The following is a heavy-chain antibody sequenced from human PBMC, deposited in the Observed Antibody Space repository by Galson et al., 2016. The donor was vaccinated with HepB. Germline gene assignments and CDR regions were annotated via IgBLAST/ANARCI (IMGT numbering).Heavy chain of an antibody. D-gene: IGHD3-16*01. CDR1: GFIFSVYN. Sequence: SLRLSCAASGFIFSVYNMNWARQAPGKGLEWIAWISSSSDTMHYADSVKGRFTISRDNAKNSLYLGMNSLRDKDTAVDYCARDDYFRLGYWGQGTLVTVSS. V-gene: IGHV3-48*02. CDR2: ISSSSDTM. J-gene: IGHJ4*02. CDR3: ARDDYFRLGY.